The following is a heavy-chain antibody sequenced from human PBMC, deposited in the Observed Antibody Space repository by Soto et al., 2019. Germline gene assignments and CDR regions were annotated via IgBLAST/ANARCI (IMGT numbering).Heavy chain of an antibody. CDR1: GGTFSSYS. Sequence: VQLVQSGAEVKKPGSSVKVSCKASGGTFSSYSINWVRQAPGQGLEWMGEIIPIFGTANYAQKFQGRVTITADESTSTAYMELRSLRSEDTAVYSCARDGGRHSGGIDYWGQGTLVTVS. J-gene: IGHJ4*02. CDR2: IIPIFGTA. D-gene: IGHD1-26*01. CDR3: ARDGGRHSGGIDY. V-gene: IGHV1-69*01.